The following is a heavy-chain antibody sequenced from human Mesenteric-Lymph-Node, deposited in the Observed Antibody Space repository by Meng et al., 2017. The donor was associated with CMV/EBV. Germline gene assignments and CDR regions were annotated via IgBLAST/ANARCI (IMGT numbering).Heavy chain of an antibody. D-gene: IGHD3-10*01. J-gene: IGHJ4*02. CDR2: ILPNNGVT. CDR3: ATADGSGSQYFDY. V-gene: IGHV1-2*06. CDR1: GYTFTGYY. Sequence: CKASGYTFTGYYIHWVRQAPGQGLEWMGRILPNNGVTNYAQKFQGRVTMTRDTSISTAYMELTRLRSDDTAVYFCATADGSGSQYFDYWGQGTLVTVSS.